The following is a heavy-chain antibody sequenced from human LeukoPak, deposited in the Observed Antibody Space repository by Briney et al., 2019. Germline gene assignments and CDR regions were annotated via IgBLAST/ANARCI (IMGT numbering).Heavy chain of an antibody. V-gene: IGHV1-69*05. D-gene: IGHD6-13*01. Sequence: SVKVSCKASGGTYSSYAISWVRQAPGQALEWMGRIIPIFDTANNAQTFQRRVTHTTDEPTSTAYMELSSLRSDDTAVYYCARDLVIAPKQNYYYYYMDVWGEGTTVTVSS. J-gene: IGHJ6*03. CDR3: ARDLVIAPKQNYYYYYMDV. CDR2: IIPIFDTA. CDR1: GGTYSSYA.